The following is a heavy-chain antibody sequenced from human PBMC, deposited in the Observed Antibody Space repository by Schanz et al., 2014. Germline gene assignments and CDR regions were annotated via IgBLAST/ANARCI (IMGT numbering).Heavy chain of an antibody. Sequence: DVQLAESGGGLVQPGGSLRLSCAASGFTLSSYALSWVRQSPGKGLEWVSAINTADTTYYADSVKGRFTISRDNAKNSVYLQRTGLRAEDTAVYYCARAPPPYSSSPYYWYYGMDVWGQGTTVTVSS. V-gene: IGHV3-23*04. CDR3: ARAPPPYSSSPYYWYYGMDV. CDR1: GFTLSSYA. CDR2: INTADTT. D-gene: IGHD6-6*01. J-gene: IGHJ6*02.